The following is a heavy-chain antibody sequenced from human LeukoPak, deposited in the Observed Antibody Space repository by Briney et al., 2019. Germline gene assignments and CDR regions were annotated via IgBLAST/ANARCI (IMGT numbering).Heavy chain of an antibody. CDR3: ARDKFGDLDY. D-gene: IGHD3-10*01. CDR2: IYYSGST. J-gene: IGHJ4*02. Sequence: SQTLSLTCTVSGGSISSGAYYWSWIRQPPGKGLEWIGYIYYSGSTYYNPSLKSRVTISVDTSKNQLSLKLSSVTAADTAVYYCARDKFGDLDYWGQGTLVSVSS. V-gene: IGHV4-30-4*01. CDR1: GGSISSGAYY.